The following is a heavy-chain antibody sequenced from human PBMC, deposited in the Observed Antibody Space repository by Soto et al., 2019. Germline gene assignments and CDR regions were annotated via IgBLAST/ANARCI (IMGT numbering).Heavy chain of an antibody. V-gene: IGHV3-33*04. CDR3: ARDRTLSYFDY. CDR1: GFTLSSYG. J-gene: IGHJ4*02. CDR2: IWYDGNSK. Sequence: QVQLVESGGAVVQPGRSLRLSCAASGFTLSSYGMHWVRQAPGKGLEWVAVIWYDGNSKYYVDPVKDRFTISRDNSKNTLYLQMNSLRAEDTAVYYCARDRTLSYFDYWGQGTLVTVSS.